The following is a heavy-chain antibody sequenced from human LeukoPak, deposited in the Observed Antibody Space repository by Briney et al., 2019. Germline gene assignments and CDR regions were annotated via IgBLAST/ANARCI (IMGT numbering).Heavy chain of an antibody. CDR2: IYSGGST. J-gene: IGHJ4*02. D-gene: IGHD2-8*02. Sequence: PGGSLRLSCAVSGITLSTKYMSWVGQAPGKGLEWVSVIYSGGSTYYADSVKGRFTISRDTSRNTLYLQMNRLRAEDTALYYCAASTGNKDFDDWGQGTLVTVSS. V-gene: IGHV3-66*02. CDR3: AASTGNKDFDD. CDR1: GITLSTKY.